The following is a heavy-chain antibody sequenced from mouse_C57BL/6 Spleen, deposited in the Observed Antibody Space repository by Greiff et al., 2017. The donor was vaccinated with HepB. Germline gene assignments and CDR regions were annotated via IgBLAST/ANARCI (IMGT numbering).Heavy chain of an antibody. Sequence: QVQLKQPGAELVMPGASVKLSCKASGYTFTSYWMHWVKQRPGQGLEWIGEIDPSDSYTNYNQKFKGKSTLTVDKSSSTAYMQLSSLTSEDSAVYYCARTITTDPYYAMDYWGQGTSVTVSS. D-gene: IGHD1-1*01. V-gene: IGHV1-69*01. J-gene: IGHJ4*01. CDR1: GYTFTSYW. CDR2: IDPSDSYT. CDR3: ARTITTDPYYAMDY.